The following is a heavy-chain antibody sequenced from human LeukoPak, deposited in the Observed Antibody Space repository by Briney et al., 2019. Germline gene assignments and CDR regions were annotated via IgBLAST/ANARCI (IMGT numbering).Heavy chain of an antibody. J-gene: IGHJ4*02. CDR2: ISYHGSNK. D-gene: IGHD6-13*01. V-gene: IGHV3-30-3*01. CDR1: GFTFSTYA. CDR3: ARAGYSSSWYYFEY. Sequence: GGSLRLSCAASGFTFSTYAMNWVRQAPGKGLEWEALISYHGSNKYYADSVKGRFTISRDNSKNTLYLQMNSLRAEDTAVYYCARAGYSSSWYYFEYWGQGTLVTVSS.